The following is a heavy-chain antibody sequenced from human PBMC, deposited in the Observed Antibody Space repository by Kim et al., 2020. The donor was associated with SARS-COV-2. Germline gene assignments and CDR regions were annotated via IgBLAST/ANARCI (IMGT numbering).Heavy chain of an antibody. V-gene: IGHV1-46*01. CDR3: ARSGMDV. Sequence: ASVKVSCKASGYTLTSLYIHWVRRAPGQGLEWMGMIDPSGGSTSYAQKFQGRVAMTTDTSTSTVYLELSSQRSEDTAVYYCARSGMDVWGQGTTVTVSS. J-gene: IGHJ6*02. CDR1: GYTLTSLY. CDR2: IDPSGGST.